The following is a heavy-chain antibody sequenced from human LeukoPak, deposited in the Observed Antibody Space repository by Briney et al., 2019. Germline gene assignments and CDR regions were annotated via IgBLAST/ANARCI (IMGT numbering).Heavy chain of an antibody. J-gene: IGHJ5*02. CDR3: ARGSGHCSGGSCPSGGDWFDP. V-gene: IGHV1-2*02. CDR1: GYTFTGYY. CDR2: INPNSGGT. Sequence: GASVKVSCKASGYTFTGYYMHWVRQAPGQGLEWMGWINPNSGGTNYAQKFQGRVTMTRDTSISTAYMELSRLGSDDTAVYYCARGSGHCSGGSCPSGGDWFDPWGQGTLVTVSS. D-gene: IGHD2-15*01.